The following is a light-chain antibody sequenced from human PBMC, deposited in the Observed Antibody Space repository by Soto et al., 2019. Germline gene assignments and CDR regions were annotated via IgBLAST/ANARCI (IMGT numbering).Light chain of an antibody. CDR1: SSDVGGYNY. CDR3: SSYTSSSTLYV. V-gene: IGLV2-14*01. CDR2: EVS. Sequence: QPVLTQPASVSGSPRPSITISCTGTSSDVGGYNYVSWYQQHPGKAPKLMIYEVSNRPSGVSNRFSGSKSGNTASLTISGLQAEDEADYYCSSYTSSSTLYVFGTGTKVTVL. J-gene: IGLJ1*01.